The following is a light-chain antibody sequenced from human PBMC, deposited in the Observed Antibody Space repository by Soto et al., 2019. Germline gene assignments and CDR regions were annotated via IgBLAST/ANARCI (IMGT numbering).Light chain of an antibody. CDR3: QQYNDWHFT. V-gene: IGKV3-15*01. Sequence: EIVMTQSPATLSVSPGERATLSCRATQTVGNNVAWYQHKPGQAPRLLVYGASTRATGIPARFSGSGSGTVFTLTISSLQSEDSAVYYCQQYNDWHFTFGPGTKVEIK. J-gene: IGKJ3*01. CDR1: QTVGNN. CDR2: GAS.